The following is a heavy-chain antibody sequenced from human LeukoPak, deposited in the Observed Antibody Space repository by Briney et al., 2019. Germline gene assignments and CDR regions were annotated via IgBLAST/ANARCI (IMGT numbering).Heavy chain of an antibody. J-gene: IGHJ4*02. CDR3: AKGYSSGWYYFDY. CDR2: ISWNSGSI. Sequence: PGTSLRLSCAASGFTFDDYAMHWVRQAPGKGLEWVSGISWNSGSIGYADSVKGRFTISRDNAKNSLYLQMNSLRAEDTALYYCAKGYSSGWYYFDYWGQGTLVTVSS. D-gene: IGHD6-19*01. V-gene: IGHV3-9*01. CDR1: GFTFDDYA.